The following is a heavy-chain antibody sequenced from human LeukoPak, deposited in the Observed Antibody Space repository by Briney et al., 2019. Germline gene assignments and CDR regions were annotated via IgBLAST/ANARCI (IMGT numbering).Heavy chain of an antibody. V-gene: IGHV4-39*01. J-gene: IGHJ5*02. Sequence: EASETLSLTCTVSGDFFISSSNYWVWIRQPPGKGLEWVGSIYYDGSIYHNSALKSRATIFADTSKSQFPLKLNSVIAADTAVYYCGRRGLLVPASWGQGTLVTVSS. D-gene: IGHD2-2*01. CDR3: GRRGLLVPAS. CDR1: GDFFISSSNY. CDR2: IYYDGSI.